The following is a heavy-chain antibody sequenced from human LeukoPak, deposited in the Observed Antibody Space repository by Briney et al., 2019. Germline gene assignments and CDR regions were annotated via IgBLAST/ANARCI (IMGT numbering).Heavy chain of an antibody. CDR3: ARDREYCSSSSCYASYRFDY. V-gene: IGHV1-8*01. CDR1: GYTFTSYD. D-gene: IGHD2-2*01. Sequence: GASVKVSCKASGYTFTSYDINWVRQATGQGLEWMGWMNPNSGNTGYAQKFQGRVTMTRNTSISTAYMELSSLRSEDTAVYFCARDREYCSSSSCYASYRFDYWGQGTLVTVSS. J-gene: IGHJ4*02. CDR2: MNPNSGNT.